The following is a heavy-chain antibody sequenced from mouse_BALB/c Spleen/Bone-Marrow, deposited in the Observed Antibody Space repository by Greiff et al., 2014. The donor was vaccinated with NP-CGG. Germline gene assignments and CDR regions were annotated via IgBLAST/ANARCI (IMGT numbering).Heavy chain of an antibody. CDR2: IYPGNVNT. V-gene: IGHV1S56*01. D-gene: IGHD2-14*01. CDR1: GYTFTSYY. J-gene: IGHJ2*01. Sequence: LEESGPELVKPGASVRISCKASGYTFTSYYIHWVKQRPGQGLEWIGWIYPGNVNTKYNEKFKGKATLTADKSSSTAYMQLSSLTSEDSAVYFCAREGYARYFNYWGQGTTLTVSS. CDR3: AREGYARYFNY.